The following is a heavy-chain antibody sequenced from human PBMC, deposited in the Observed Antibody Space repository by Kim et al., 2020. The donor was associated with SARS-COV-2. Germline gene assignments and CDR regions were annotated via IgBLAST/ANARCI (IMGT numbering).Heavy chain of an antibody. D-gene: IGHD2-15*01. CDR3: ARIGDSFSDY. V-gene: IGHV4-38-2*02. CDR2: IYHSGST. J-gene: IGHJ4*02. CDR1: GYSISSGYY. Sequence: SETLFLTCTVSGYSISSGYYWGWIRQPPGKGLEWIGSIYHSGSTYYNPSLKSRVTISVDTSKNQFSLKLSSVTAADTAVYYCARIGDSFSDYWGQGTLVTVSS.